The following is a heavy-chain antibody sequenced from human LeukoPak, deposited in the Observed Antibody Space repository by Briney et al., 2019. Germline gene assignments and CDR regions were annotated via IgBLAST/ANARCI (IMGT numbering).Heavy chain of an antibody. Sequence: ASVKVSCKASCYTFTSYGISWVRQAPGQGLEWMGWISAYNGNTNYPQKLQGRVTMTTATSTSTAYMELRSLRSADTATYYCAKQSSSSSDYWGPGNLVTVSS. V-gene: IGHV1-18*01. CDR1: CYTFTSYG. J-gene: IGHJ4*02. D-gene: IGHD6-6*01. CDR2: ISAYNGNT. CDR3: AKQSSSSSDY.